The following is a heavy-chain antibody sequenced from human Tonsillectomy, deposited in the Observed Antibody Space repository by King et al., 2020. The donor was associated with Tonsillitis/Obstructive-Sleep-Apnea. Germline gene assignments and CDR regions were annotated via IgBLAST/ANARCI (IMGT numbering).Heavy chain of an antibody. CDR2: ISTYNGNT. V-gene: IGHV1-18*01. J-gene: IGHJ4*02. CDR1: GYTFTSYG. CDR3: ARNRFMTTVVTFDY. D-gene: IGHD4-23*01. Sequence: QLQLVQSGVEVKKPGASVKVSCKASGYTFTSYGISWVRQAPGQGLEWMGWISTYNGNTNYAQKLQGRVTMTTDTSTSTAYMELRSLRSDDTAVYYCARNRFMTTVVTFDYWGQGTLVTVSS.